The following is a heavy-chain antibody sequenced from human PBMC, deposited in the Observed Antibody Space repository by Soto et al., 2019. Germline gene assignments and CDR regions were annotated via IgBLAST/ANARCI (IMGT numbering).Heavy chain of an antibody. V-gene: IGHV3-23*01. CDR2: ISGSGGST. CDR1: GFTFSSYA. D-gene: IGHD2-21*02. CDR3: AKLRDIVVVTAPIDY. Sequence: GGSLRLSCAASGFTFSSYAMSWVRQAPGKGLEWVSAISGSGGSTYYADSVKGRFTISRDNSKNTLYLQMNSLRAEDTAVYYCAKLRDIVVVTAPIDYWGQGTLVTVSS. J-gene: IGHJ4*02.